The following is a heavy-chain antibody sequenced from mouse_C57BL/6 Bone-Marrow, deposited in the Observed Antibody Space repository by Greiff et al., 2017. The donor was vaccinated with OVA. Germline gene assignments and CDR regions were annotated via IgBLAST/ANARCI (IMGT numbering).Heavy chain of an antibody. CDR3: ARGDLITTVVERRIDY. J-gene: IGHJ2*01. V-gene: IGHV1-85*01. Sequence: VQLQQSGPELVKPGASVKLSCKASGYTFTSYDINWVKQRPGQGLEWIGWIYPRDGSTKYNEKFKGKATLTVDTSSSTAYMELHSLTSENSAVYFCARGDLITTVVERRIDYWGQGTTLTVSS. CDR1: GYTFTSYD. CDR2: IYPRDGST. D-gene: IGHD1-1*01.